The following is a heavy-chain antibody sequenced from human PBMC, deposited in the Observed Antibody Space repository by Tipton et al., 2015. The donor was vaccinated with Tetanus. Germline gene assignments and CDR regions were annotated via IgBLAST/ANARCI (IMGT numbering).Heavy chain of an antibody. Sequence: TLSLTCAVSGGSISSGGYSWTWIRQPPGKGLQWIGYMYYSGTTHYNPSLKSRVTISIARSKNQLSLKLTSVTAADPAVYYCARATSTGPAYNWFDPWGQGTLVTVSS. CDR1: GGSISSGGYS. CDR3: ARATSTGPAYNWFDP. CDR2: MYYSGTT. V-gene: IGHV4-30-2*01. D-gene: IGHD2-8*02. J-gene: IGHJ5*02.